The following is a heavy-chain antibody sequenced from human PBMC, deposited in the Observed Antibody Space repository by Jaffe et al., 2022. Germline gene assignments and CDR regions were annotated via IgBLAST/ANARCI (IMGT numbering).Heavy chain of an antibody. CDR2: INHSGST. V-gene: IGHV4-34*01. CDR3: ARGFFVSSGWYRRYYFDY. CDR1: GGSFSGYY. D-gene: IGHD6-19*01. Sequence: QVQLQQWGAGLLKPSETLSLTCAVYGGSFSGYYWSWIRQPPGKGLEWIGEINHSGSTNYNPSLKSRVTISVDTSKNQFSLKLSSVTAADTAVYYCARGFFVSSGWYRRYYFDYWGQGTLVTVSS. J-gene: IGHJ4*02.